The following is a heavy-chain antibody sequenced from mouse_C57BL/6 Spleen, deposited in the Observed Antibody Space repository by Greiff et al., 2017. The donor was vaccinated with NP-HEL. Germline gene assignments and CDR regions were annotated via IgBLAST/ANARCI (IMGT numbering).Heavy chain of an antibody. CDR2: IYPGGGYT. CDR1: GYTFTNYW. V-gene: IGHV1-63*01. Sequence: QVQLQQSGAELVRPGTSVQMSCKASGYTFTNYWIGWAKQRPGHGLEWIGDIYPGGGYTNYNAKFKGKATLTADKSSSTAYLQFIILTYEDSSIYYSARNYGSSYFDYWGQGTTLTVSS. CDR3: ARNYGSSYFDY. D-gene: IGHD1-1*01. J-gene: IGHJ2*01.